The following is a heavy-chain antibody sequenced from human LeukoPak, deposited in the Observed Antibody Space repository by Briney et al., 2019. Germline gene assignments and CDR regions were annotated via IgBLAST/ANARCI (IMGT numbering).Heavy chain of an antibody. CDR2: IYYSGST. CDR1: GGSISSYY. Sequence: PSQTLSLTCTVSGGSISSYYWSWIRQPPGKGLEWIGYIYYSGSTNYNPSLKSRVTISVDKSKNQFSLKLSSVTAADTAVYYCARDRGSGWYGSLRPDHLRDYYMDVWGKGTTVTVSS. CDR3: ARDRGSGWYGSLRPDHLRDYYMDV. V-gene: IGHV4-59*12. D-gene: IGHD6-19*01. J-gene: IGHJ6*03.